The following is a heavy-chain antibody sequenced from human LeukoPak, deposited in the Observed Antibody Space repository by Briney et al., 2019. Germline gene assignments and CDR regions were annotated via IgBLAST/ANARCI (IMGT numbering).Heavy chain of an antibody. V-gene: IGHV3-21*01. CDR3: ARGGDCSSTSCYQPTYYYYYYGMDV. CDR1: GFTFSSYS. CDR2: ISSSSSYI. J-gene: IGHJ6*02. Sequence: GGSLRLSCAASGFTFSSYSMNWVRQAPGKGLEWVSSISSSSSYIYYADSVKGRFTISRDNAKNSLYLQVNSLRAEDTAVYYCARGGDCSSTSCYQPTYYYYYYGMDVWGQGTTVTVSS. D-gene: IGHD2-2*01.